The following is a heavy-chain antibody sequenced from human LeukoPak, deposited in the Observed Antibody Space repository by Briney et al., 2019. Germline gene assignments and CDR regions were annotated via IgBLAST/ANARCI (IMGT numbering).Heavy chain of an antibody. D-gene: IGHD1-26*01. Sequence: GGSLRLSCAASGFTFSSYGMHWVRQAPGKGLEWVALISYDGSNKYYADSVKGRFTISRDKSKNTLYLQMNSLRAEDTAVYYCAKESRATAAFDIWGQGTMVTVSS. CDR2: ISYDGSNK. CDR3: AKESRATAAFDI. CDR1: GFTFSSYG. V-gene: IGHV3-30*18. J-gene: IGHJ3*02.